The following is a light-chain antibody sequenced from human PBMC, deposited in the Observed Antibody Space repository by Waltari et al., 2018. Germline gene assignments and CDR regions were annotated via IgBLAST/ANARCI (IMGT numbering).Light chain of an antibody. Sequence: EIVLTQSPGTLSLSPGERATLSCRDSESVKANYLVWYQQKPGQAPRVLIYGSSKRATGIPDRFSGSGSGRDFTLTISRLEPEDFAMYYCQHYDGSPYTFGPGTKLEIK. CDR2: GSS. J-gene: IGKJ3*01. V-gene: IGKV3-20*01. CDR3: QHYDGSPYT. CDR1: ESVKANY.